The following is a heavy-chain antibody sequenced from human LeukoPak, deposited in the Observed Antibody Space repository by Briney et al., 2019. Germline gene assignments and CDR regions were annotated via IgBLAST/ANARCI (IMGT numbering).Heavy chain of an antibody. D-gene: IGHD2-15*01. CDR1: GFTFSSYS. CDR2: ISSSSSYI. Sequence: GGSLRLSCAASGFTFSSYSMNWVRQAPGKGLEWVSSISSSSSYIYYADSVKGRFTISRDNAKNSLYLQMNSLRAEDTAVYYCARDRYCSGGSCYHDHWGQGTLVTVFS. V-gene: IGHV3-21*01. CDR3: ARDRYCSGGSCYHDH. J-gene: IGHJ4*02.